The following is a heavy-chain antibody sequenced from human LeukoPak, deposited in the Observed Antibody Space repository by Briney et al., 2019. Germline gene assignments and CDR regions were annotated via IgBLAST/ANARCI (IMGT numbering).Heavy chain of an antibody. CDR2: ISYDGSNK. J-gene: IGHJ4*02. Sequence: GRSLRLSCAASGFTFSSYAMHWVRQAPGKGLEWVAVISYDGSNKYYADSVKGRFTISRDNSKNTLYLPMNSLRAEDTAVYYCARGGTGYSYGFFDYWGQGTLVTVSS. D-gene: IGHD5-18*01. CDR3: ARGGTGYSYGFFDY. CDR1: GFTFSSYA. V-gene: IGHV3-30*04.